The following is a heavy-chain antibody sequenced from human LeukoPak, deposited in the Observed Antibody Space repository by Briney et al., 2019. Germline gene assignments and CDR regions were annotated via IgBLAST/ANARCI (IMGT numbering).Heavy chain of an antibody. V-gene: IGHV4-30-4*08. D-gene: IGHD1-26*01. CDR1: GASFNSDDQY. Sequence: PSQPLSLTCTVSGASFNSDDQYWNWIRQSPGKGLEWIGSIHPSGMLYNNPSLESRVTMSRDTSKNQFSLNLNSVTAADTAVYYCASTSDSGSYPHFDYWGQGTLVTVSS. CDR3: ASTSDSGSYPHFDY. J-gene: IGHJ4*02. CDR2: IHPSGML.